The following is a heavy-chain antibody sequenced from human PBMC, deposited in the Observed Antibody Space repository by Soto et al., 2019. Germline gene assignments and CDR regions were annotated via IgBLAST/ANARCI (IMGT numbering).Heavy chain of an antibody. V-gene: IGHV3-74*01. Sequence: GGSLRLSCAASGFTFSSYWMHWVRQAPGKSLLWVSRINSDGSSTSYADSVKGRFTISRDNAKNTLYLQMNSLRAEDKAVYYCVRADYCSSTSCYAFDIWGQGKMVTVSS. CDR2: INSDGSST. J-gene: IGHJ3*02. D-gene: IGHD2-2*01. CDR3: VRADYCSSTSCYAFDI. CDR1: GFTFSSYW.